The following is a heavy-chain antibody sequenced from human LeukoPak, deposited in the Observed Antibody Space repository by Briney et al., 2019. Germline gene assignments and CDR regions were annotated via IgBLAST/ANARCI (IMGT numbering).Heavy chain of an antibody. CDR2: ISYDGRNK. CDR3: AKSSVGATTEVVDY. J-gene: IGHJ4*02. D-gene: IGHD1-26*01. Sequence: GGSLRLSCAASGFTFSDYYMSWIRQAPGKGLEWVAVISYDGRNKDFADSVKGRFTISRDNSKNTLYLQMNSLRAEDTAVYYCAKSSVGATTEVVDYWGQGTLVTVSS. CDR1: GFTFSDYY. V-gene: IGHV3-30*18.